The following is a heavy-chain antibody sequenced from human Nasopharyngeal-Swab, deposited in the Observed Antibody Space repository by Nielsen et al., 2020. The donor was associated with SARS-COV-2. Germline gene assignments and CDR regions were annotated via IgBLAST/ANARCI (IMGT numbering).Heavy chain of an antibody. CDR3: ARGDSYGYSAEKFDP. V-gene: IGHV4-39*01. CDR2: IYYSGST. Sequence: SETLSLTCTVSGGSISSSSYYWGWIRQPPGKGLEWIGSIYYSGSTYYNPSLKSRVTISVDTSKNQFSLKLSSVTAADTAVYYCARGDSYGYSAEKFDPWGQGTLVTVSS. CDR1: GGSISSSSYY. J-gene: IGHJ5*02. D-gene: IGHD5-18*01.